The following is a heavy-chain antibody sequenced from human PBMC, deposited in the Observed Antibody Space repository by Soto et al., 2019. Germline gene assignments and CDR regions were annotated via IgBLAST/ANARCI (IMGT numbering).Heavy chain of an antibody. Sequence: PGESLKISCKSSGYSLATSWITWVRQMPVKGLEWMGRIDPSDSYINYSPSFQGRVTISADKSLNTAYLQWSSLEASDTAMYYCARLGDCSGGSCFSRYYYHGMDVWGQGTTVTVSS. CDR1: GYSLATSW. CDR3: ARLGDCSGGSCFSRYYYHGMDV. V-gene: IGHV5-10-1*01. D-gene: IGHD2-15*01. CDR2: IDPSDSYI. J-gene: IGHJ6*02.